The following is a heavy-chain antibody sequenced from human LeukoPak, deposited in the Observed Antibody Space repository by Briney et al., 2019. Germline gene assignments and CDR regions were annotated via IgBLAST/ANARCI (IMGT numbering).Heavy chain of an antibody. CDR1: GFTFSSYW. CDR2: VNQGGRET. D-gene: IGHD3-16*01. J-gene: IGHJ4*02. CDR3: ARLRGDYYFDC. Sequence: GGSLRLSCGVSGFTFSSYWMSWVRQAPGNGLGWVANVNQGGRETSYVDSVKGRFTISRDNAKKSLYLQMNSLRAEDTAVYYCARLRGDYYFDCWGQGALVTVSS. V-gene: IGHV3-7*03.